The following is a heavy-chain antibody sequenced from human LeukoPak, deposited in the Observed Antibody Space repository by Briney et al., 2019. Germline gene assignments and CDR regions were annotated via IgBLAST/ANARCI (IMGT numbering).Heavy chain of an antibody. CDR1: GFAFTSYW. J-gene: IGHJ4*02. CDR2: INQDGSEK. Sequence: GVSLRLSCAASGFAFTSYWMSWVRQAPGKGLEWVANINQDGSEKYYVDSVKGPFTISRDNAKNSLYLQMNSLKDEDTSVYYCASSRNWGQGTLVTVSS. V-gene: IGHV3-7*02. CDR3: ASSRN.